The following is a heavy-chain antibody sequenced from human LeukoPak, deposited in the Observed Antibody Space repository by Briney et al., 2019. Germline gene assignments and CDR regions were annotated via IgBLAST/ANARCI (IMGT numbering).Heavy chain of an antibody. CDR2: ISYDGSNK. CDR3: ARDHPDLGYDSSGYLFDY. CDR1: GFTFSSYA. Sequence: GGSLRLSCAASGFTFSSYAMHWVRQAPGKGLEWVAVISYDGSNKYYADSVKGRFTISRDNSKNTLYLQMNSLRAEDTAVYYCARDHPDLGYDSSGYLFDYWGQGTLVTVSS. J-gene: IGHJ4*02. D-gene: IGHD3-22*01. V-gene: IGHV3-30*04.